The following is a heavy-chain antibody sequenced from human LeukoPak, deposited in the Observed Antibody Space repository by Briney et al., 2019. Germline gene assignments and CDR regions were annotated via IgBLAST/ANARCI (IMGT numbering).Heavy chain of an antibody. J-gene: IGHJ4*02. D-gene: IGHD3-22*01. CDR2: ISSSSSYI. Sequence: GGSLRLSCAASGFTFSSYSMNWVRQAPGKGLEWVSSISSSSSYIYYADSVKGRFTISRDNAKNSLYLQMNSLRAEDTAVYCCARDHGGGGYYYDSSGKIDYWGQGTLVTVSS. CDR1: GFTFSSYS. CDR3: ARDHGGGGYYYDSSGKIDY. V-gene: IGHV3-21*01.